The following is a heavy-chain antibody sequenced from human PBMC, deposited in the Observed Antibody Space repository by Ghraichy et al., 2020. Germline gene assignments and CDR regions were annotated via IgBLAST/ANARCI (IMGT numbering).Heavy chain of an antibody. D-gene: IGHD6-13*01. Sequence: SETLSLTCTVSGGSISSSSYYWGWIRQPPGKGLEWIGSIYYSGSTYYNPSLKSRVTISVDTSKTQFSLKLSSVTAADTAVYYCARQGPYSSSWPTTPFDYWGQGTLVTVSS. CDR2: IYYSGST. V-gene: IGHV4-39*01. CDR1: GGSISSSSYY. CDR3: ARQGPYSSSWPTTPFDY. J-gene: IGHJ4*02.